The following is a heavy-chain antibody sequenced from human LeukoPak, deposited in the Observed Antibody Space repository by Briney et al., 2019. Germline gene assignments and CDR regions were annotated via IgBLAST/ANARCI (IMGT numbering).Heavy chain of an antibody. Sequence: ASVKVSCKTSGRTFSSYTISWVRRAPGQGLEWMGWINPNSGGTNYAQKFQGRVTMTRDTSISTAYMELSRLLSDDTAVYYCARGHPRGIAAAGNFDYWGQGTLVTVSS. J-gene: IGHJ4*02. D-gene: IGHD6-13*01. V-gene: IGHV1-2*02. CDR3: ARGHPRGIAAAGNFDY. CDR2: INPNSGGT. CDR1: GRTFSSYT.